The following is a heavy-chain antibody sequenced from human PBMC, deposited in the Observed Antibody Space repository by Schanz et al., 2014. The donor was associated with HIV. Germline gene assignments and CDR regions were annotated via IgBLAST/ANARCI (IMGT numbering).Heavy chain of an antibody. D-gene: IGHD4-17*01. CDR1: AFMFSDHY. CDR3: ARGHYGNYRGIVGFDM. V-gene: IGHV3-72*01. Sequence: VQLVESGGGLVKPGGSLRLSCAASAFMFSDHYMDWVRQPPGKGLEWVGRIRTKAAGYSTVYAASVRGRFTVSRDDSKNLLYLQMNSLETEDMAVYYCARGHYGNYRGIVGFDMWGQGTMVTVSS. J-gene: IGHJ3*02. CDR2: IRTKAAGYST.